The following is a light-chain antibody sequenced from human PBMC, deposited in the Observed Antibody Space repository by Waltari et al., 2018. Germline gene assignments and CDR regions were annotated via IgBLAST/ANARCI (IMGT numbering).Light chain of an antibody. J-gene: IGKJ1*01. CDR2: AAS. Sequence: EIVLTQSPGTLSLSPGARATLSCRASQRVSRALTWYQQKPGQAPRLLIYAASTRATGVPDRFSGSGSGTDFSLTISRLDPEDFAVYYCQHYVNLPVTFGQGTKVEI. V-gene: IGKV3-20*01. CDR1: QRVSRA. CDR3: QHYVNLPVT.